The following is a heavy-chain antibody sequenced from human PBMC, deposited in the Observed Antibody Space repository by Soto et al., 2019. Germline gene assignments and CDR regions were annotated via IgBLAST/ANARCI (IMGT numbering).Heavy chain of an antibody. Sequence: QVQLQESGPGLVKPSQTLSLACTVSGDSISNDFYYWNWIRQHPEKGLEWVGYIDYSGNTYYHPSLQSRVSISVDTSKNQFSLNLNAVTAADTAVYYCARSRGRSGSYLAFAIWGQGTLVVVSS. J-gene: IGHJ3*02. CDR2: IDYSGNT. CDR3: ARSRGRSGSYLAFAI. V-gene: IGHV4-31*03. D-gene: IGHD1-26*01. CDR1: GDSISNDFYY.